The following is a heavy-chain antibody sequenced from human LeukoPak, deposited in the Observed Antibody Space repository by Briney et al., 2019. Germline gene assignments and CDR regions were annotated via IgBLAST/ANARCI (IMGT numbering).Heavy chain of an antibody. J-gene: IGHJ4*02. CDR3: ARVYSRLGFDY. CDR1: GYTFTSYG. Sequence: ASVKVSCKASGYTFTSYGITWVRQTPGRGLEWMGWISAYNATTNYAQKLQGRVTMTTDTSTRTAYMELRSLRSDDTAVYYCARVYSRLGFDYWGQGTLVTVSS. CDR2: ISAYNATT. V-gene: IGHV1-18*01. D-gene: IGHD4-11*01.